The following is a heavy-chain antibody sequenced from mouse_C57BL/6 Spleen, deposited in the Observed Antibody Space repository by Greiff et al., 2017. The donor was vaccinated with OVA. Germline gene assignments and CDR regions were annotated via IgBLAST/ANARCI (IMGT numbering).Heavy chain of an antibody. J-gene: IGHJ1*03. V-gene: IGHV5-17*01. D-gene: IGHD2-2*01. CDR2: ISSGSSTI. Sequence: EVKLEESGGGLVKPGGSLKLSCAASGFTFSDYGMHWVRQAPEKGLEWVAYISSGSSTIYYADTVKGRFTISRDNAKNTLFLQMTSLRSEDTAMYYCARTVTTRYWYFDVWGTGTTVTVSS. CDR1: GFTFSDYG. CDR3: ARTVTTRYWYFDV.